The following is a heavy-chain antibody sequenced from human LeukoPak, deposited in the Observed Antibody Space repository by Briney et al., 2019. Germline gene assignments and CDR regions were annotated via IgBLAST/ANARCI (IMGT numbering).Heavy chain of an antibody. D-gene: IGHD6-19*01. Sequence: SETLTLTCAVSGASISGSGYYLGWIRQPPGKGLEWIGSIYYSGSTYYNPSLKSRVTISVDTSKNQFSLKLSSVTAADTAVYYCARRGSGWYYFDYWSQGTLVTVS. CDR3: ARRGSGWYYFDY. CDR1: GASISGSGYY. V-gene: IGHV4-39*01. J-gene: IGHJ4*02. CDR2: IYYSGST.